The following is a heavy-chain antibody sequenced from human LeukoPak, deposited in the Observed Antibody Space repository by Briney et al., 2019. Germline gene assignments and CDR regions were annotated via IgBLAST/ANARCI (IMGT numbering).Heavy chain of an antibody. CDR2: INHSGST. D-gene: IGHD2-2*02. CDR3: GTERAGLYPFHYMDV. V-gene: IGHV4-34*01. Sequence: SETLSLTCAVYGGSFSGYYWSWIRQPPGKGLEWIGEINHSGSTNYNPSLKSRVTISVDTSKNQFSLKLSSVTAADTALYYCGTERAGLYPFHYMDVWGKGTTATVYS. J-gene: IGHJ6*03. CDR1: GGSFSGYY.